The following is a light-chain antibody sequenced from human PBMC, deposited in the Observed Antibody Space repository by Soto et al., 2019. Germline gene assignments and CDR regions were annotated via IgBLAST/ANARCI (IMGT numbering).Light chain of an antibody. J-gene: IGLJ1*01. CDR3: NSSASTTFSV. CDR1: GSDIATFTY. Sequence: QSALAQPASMSGSPGPSITISSTGSGSDIATFTYVSWYQQYPGKAPKLLIYQVTTRASGVPHRFSGSKSGNTAALTIPGLQPEDEAEYYCNSSASTTFSVCGTAPTLTV. CDR2: QVT. V-gene: IGLV2-14*01.